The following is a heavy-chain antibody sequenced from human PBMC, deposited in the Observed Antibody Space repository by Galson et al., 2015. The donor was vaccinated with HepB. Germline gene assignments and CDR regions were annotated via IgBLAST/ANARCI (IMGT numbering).Heavy chain of an antibody. CDR3: AKGGTSGGTCYSPGDY. CDR1: GFTFSSYG. V-gene: IGHV3-23*01. D-gene: IGHD2-15*01. CDR2: ISGSGGST. Sequence: SLRLSCAASGFTFSSYGMSWVRQAPGKGLEWVSVISGSGGSTYYADSVKGRFTISRDNSENTVYLQMNSLRDEDTAVYYCAKGGTSGGTCYSPGDYWGQGTLVTVSS. J-gene: IGHJ4*02.